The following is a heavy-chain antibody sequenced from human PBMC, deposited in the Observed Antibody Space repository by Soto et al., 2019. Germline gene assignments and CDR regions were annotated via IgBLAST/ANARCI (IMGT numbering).Heavy chain of an antibody. D-gene: IGHD3-3*01. CDR3: ARDGAGVVISSMDV. V-gene: IGHV1-18*01. CDR2: ISAYNGNT. Sequence: GASVKVSCKASGYTFTSYGISWVRQAPGQGLEGMGWISAYNGNTNYAQKFQGRVTITRDTSASTAYMELSSLRSEDTAVYYCARDGAGVVISSMDVWGKGTTVTVSS. CDR1: GYTFTSYG. J-gene: IGHJ6*03.